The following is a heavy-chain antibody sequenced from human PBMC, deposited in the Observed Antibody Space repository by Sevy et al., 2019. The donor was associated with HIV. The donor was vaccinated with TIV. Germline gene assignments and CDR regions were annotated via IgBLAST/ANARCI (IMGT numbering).Heavy chain of an antibody. CDR1: GFTFSSYA. J-gene: IGHJ6*03. CDR3: AKDELRGPYYYMDV. CDR2: ISGSGGST. D-gene: IGHD1-7*01. V-gene: IGHV3-23*01. Sequence: GGSLRLSCAASGFTFSSYAMSWVRQAPGKGLEWVSAISGSGGSTYYADSVKGRFTISRDNSKNTLYLQMNSLRAEDTAVYYCAKDELRGPYYYMDVWGKGTTVTVSS.